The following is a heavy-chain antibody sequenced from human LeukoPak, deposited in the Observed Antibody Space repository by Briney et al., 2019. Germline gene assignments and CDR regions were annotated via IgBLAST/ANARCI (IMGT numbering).Heavy chain of an antibody. CDR3: ARDASGSFFNWFAP. Sequence: SETLSLTCTVSGGSISSYYWSLIRQPPGKGLELIGYIYYSGGTNYNPSLKSRVTISVDTSKNQFSLRLRSVTAADTAVYYCARDASGSFFNWFAPWGQGSLVTVSS. CDR1: GGSISSYY. V-gene: IGHV4-59*01. D-gene: IGHD1-26*01. J-gene: IGHJ5*02. CDR2: IYYSGGT.